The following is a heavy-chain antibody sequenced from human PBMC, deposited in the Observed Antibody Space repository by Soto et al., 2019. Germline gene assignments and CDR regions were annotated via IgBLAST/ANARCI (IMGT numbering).Heavy chain of an antibody. Sequence: SETLSLTCPVSGGSISTYYWNWIRQPPGEGLEWIGYIYYGGSANYNPSLKSRVTISVDTSKKQFSLKLSSVTAADTAVYYCARGGHCTNGVCSALDYWGQGTLVTVSS. J-gene: IGHJ4*02. CDR3: ARGGHCTNGVCSALDY. CDR2: IYYGGSA. CDR1: GGSISTYY. V-gene: IGHV4-59*08. D-gene: IGHD2-8*01.